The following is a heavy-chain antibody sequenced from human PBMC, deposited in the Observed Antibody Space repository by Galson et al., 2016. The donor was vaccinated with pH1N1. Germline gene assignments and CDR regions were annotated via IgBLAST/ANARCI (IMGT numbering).Heavy chain of an antibody. CDR3: ARDHVYGDYFERFFDL. CDR1: GFTFSHYA. V-gene: IGHV3-30-3*01. CDR2: ISYVESNK. Sequence: SLRLSCAASGFTFSHYAMHWVRQAPGKGLEWVAFISYVESNKDYADSVKGRFTVSRDNSKNTLYLQMNSLRAEDTALYYCARDHVYGDYFERFFDLWGRGTLVTVSS. J-gene: IGHJ2*01. D-gene: IGHD4-17*01.